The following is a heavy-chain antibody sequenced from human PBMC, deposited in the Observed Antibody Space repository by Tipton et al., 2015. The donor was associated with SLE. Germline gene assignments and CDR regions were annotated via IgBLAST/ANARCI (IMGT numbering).Heavy chain of an antibody. D-gene: IGHD5-24*01. CDR3: ARGDVD. V-gene: IGHV4-4*07. J-gene: IGHJ4*02. CDR2: VYSSGSA. CDR1: GVSITSYY. Sequence: TLSLTCSVSGVSITSYYWGWFRQSTGRGLEWIGRVYSSGSANYNPALISRVSMSVDISKNQFFLTLRSVTAADTAVYFCARGDVDWGQGTLVTVSS.